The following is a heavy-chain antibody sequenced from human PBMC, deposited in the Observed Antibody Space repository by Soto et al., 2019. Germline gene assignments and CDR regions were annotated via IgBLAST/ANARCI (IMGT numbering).Heavy chain of an antibody. CDR2: IYYSGNT. V-gene: IGHV4-30-4*01. Sequence: PSETLSLTCTFSVVSIGSGDYYCSWVRQPPWKGLEWIGYIYYSGNTYYNPSLKSRLTISLGTSKNQFSMNLSSVTAADTAVYFCARVHRQLETNLCFEPWGRGTLVSVSS. CDR3: ARVHRQLETNLCFEP. J-gene: IGHJ5*02. CDR1: VVSIGSGDYY. D-gene: IGHD1-1*01.